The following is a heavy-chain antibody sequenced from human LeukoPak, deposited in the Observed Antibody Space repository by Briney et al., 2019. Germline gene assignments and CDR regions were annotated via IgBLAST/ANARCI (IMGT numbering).Heavy chain of an antibody. V-gene: IGHV1-46*01. CDR1: GYTFSNYY. CDR2: INPSGGST. Sequence: ASLKVSCKASGYTFSNYYIHWVRQAPGQGLEWMGIINPSGGSTTYAQKFQDRVTMTRDMSTSTVYMELNSLRSEDTAVYYCARELDPWGQGTLVTVSS. J-gene: IGHJ5*02. CDR3: ARELDP.